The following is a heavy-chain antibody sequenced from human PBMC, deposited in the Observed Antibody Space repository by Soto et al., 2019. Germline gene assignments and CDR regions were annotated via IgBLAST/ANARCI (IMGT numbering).Heavy chain of an antibody. V-gene: IGHV5-51*01. CDR1: GYIFIDYW. CDR2: VYPRDSDT. Sequence: GESLKISCKASGYIFIDYWIGWVRQMPGKGLEWMGIVYPRDSDTRYSPSFQGQVTISADRSTGTAFLQWRSLKASDTALYYCARPPLPGYSIHFNSWGQGTLVTSPQ. D-gene: IGHD2-15*01. J-gene: IGHJ4*02. CDR3: ARPPLPGYSIHFNS.